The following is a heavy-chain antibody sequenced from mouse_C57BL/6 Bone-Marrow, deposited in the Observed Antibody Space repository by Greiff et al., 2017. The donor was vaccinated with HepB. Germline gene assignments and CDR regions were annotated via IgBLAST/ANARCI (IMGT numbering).Heavy chain of an antibody. CDR1: GFSLTSYA. CDR2: IGTGGGT. CDR3: ARKGLGPFDY. V-gene: IGHV2-9-1*01. Sequence: VQLQQSGPGLVAPSQSLSITCTVSGFSLTSYAISWVRQPPGKGLEWLGVIGTGGGTNYNSALKSRLSISKDNTKSQVFLKMNSLQTDDTARYYCARKGLGPFDYWGQGTTLTVSS. J-gene: IGHJ2*01. D-gene: IGHD4-1*01.